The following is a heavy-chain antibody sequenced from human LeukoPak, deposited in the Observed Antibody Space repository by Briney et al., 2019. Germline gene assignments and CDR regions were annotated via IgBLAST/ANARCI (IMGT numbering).Heavy chain of an antibody. Sequence: PGGSLRLSCVASGFTVSSNYMSWVRQAPGRGLEWVSIIYSAGRTYYTDSVKGRFTTSRDNSKNTLFLQMNTLRAEDTAVYYCARGGDGFPFDYWGQGTLVTVSS. V-gene: IGHV3-53*01. CDR2: IYSAGRT. J-gene: IGHJ4*02. CDR3: ARGGDGFPFDY. CDR1: GFTVSSNY. D-gene: IGHD5-24*01.